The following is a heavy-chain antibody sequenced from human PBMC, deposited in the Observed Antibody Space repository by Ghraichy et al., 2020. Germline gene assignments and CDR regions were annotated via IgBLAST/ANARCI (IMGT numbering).Heavy chain of an antibody. CDR3: GKDIAVGKYGMDV. CDR1: GFIFDDYA. J-gene: IGHJ6*02. Sequence: SLNISCAASGFIFDDYAMHWVRQAPGKGLEWVSGINWNSGSIGYADSVKGRFTISRDNAKNSLYLQMNSLRAEDTALYYCGKDIAVGKYGMDVWGQGTTVTVSS. CDR2: INWNSGSI. V-gene: IGHV3-9*01. D-gene: IGHD6-19*01.